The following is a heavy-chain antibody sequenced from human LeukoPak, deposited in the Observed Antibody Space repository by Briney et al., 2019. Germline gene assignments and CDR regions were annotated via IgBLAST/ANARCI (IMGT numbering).Heavy chain of an antibody. V-gene: IGHV3-7*01. J-gene: IGHJ4*02. D-gene: IGHD3-10*01. Sequence: GGSLRLSCAASGFTFTTYWMSWVRQLPGKGLEWVANINQDGTEKYYVDSVKGRFTISRDNAKNSLDLQMNSLRVEDAGIYYCVKVAKYYYGSETYYFFEHWGQGTPVTASS. CDR1: GFTFTTYW. CDR2: INQDGTEK. CDR3: VKVAKYYYGSETYYFFEH.